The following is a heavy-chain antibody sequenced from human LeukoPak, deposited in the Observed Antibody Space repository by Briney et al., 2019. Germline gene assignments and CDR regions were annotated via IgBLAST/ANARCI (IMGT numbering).Heavy chain of an antibody. CDR1: GGSISSYY. CDR3: ARTYYYGSGSSHYYYYSMDV. CDR2: IYYSGST. Sequence: PSETLSLTCTVSGGSISSYYWSWIRQPPGKGLEWIGYIYYSGSTNYNPSLKSRVTISVDTSKNQFSLKLSSVTAADTAVYYCARTYYYGSGSSHYYYYSMDVWGQGTTVTVSS. J-gene: IGHJ6*02. D-gene: IGHD3-10*01. V-gene: IGHV4-59*01.